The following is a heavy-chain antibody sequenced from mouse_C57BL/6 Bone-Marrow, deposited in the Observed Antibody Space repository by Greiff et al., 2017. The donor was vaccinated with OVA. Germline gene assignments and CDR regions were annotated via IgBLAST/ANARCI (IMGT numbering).Heavy chain of an antibody. CDR3: ARDARGSSYWYFDV. V-gene: IGHV3-5*01. CDR2: IYYSGTI. J-gene: IGHJ1*03. Sequence: DVQLVESGPGLVKPSQTVFLTCTVTGISITTGNYRWSWIRQFPGNKLEWIGYIYYSGTITYNPSLTSRTTITRDTPKNQFFLEMNSLTAEDTATYYCARDARGSSYWYFDVWGTGTTVTVSS. D-gene: IGHD1-1*01. CDR1: GISITTGNYR.